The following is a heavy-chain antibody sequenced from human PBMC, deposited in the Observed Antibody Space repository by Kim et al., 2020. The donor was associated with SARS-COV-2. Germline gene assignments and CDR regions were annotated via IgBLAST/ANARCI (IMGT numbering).Heavy chain of an antibody. J-gene: IGHJ5*02. Sequence: PSLKSRVTISVDTSKNQFSLKLSSVTAADTAVYYCARGFGDYDFWSGYLSWGQGTLVTVSS. V-gene: IGHV4-34*01. D-gene: IGHD3-3*01. CDR3: ARGFGDYDFWSGYLS.